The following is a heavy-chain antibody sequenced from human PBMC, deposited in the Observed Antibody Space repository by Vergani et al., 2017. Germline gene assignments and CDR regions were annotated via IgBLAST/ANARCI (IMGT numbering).Heavy chain of an antibody. CDR2: VDPEDGET. J-gene: IGHJ4*02. D-gene: IGHD2-15*01. CDR1: GGTFSSYA. Sequence: VQLVQSGAEVKKPGSSVKVSRKASGGTFSSYAISWVRQAPGKGLEWMGLVDPEDGETIYAEKFQGRVTITADTSTDTAYMELSSLRSEDTAVYYCATLYCSGGSCYPDWGQGTLVTVSS. CDR3: ATLYCSGGSCYPD. V-gene: IGHV1-69-2*01.